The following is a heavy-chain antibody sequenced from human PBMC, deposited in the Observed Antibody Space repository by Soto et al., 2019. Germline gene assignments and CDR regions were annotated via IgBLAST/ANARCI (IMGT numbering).Heavy chain of an antibody. V-gene: IGHV1-18*01. CDR1: GYTFTSYG. D-gene: IGHD2-15*01. CDR3: AGDLGSSYYYYYMDV. Sequence: ASVKVSCKASGYTFTSYGISWVRQAPGQGLGWMGWISAYNGNTNYAQKLQGRVTMTSDTSTSTAYMELRSLRSDDTAVYYCAGDLGSSYYYYYMDVWGKGTTVTVSS. CDR2: ISAYNGNT. J-gene: IGHJ6*03.